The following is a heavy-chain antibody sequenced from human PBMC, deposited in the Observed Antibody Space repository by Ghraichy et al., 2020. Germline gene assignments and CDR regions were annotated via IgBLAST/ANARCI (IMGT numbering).Heavy chain of an antibody. D-gene: IGHD5-12*01. CDR1: GGSISSGGYY. CDR3: ARDPGGGGYDFPQYYFDY. V-gene: IGHV4-31*03. CDR2: IYYSGST. Sequence: LSLTCTVSGGSISSGGYYWSWIRQHPGKGLEWIGYIYYSGSTYYNPSLKSRVTISVDTSKNQFSLKLSSVTAADTAVYYCARDPGGGGYDFPQYYFDYWGQGTLVTVSS. J-gene: IGHJ4*02.